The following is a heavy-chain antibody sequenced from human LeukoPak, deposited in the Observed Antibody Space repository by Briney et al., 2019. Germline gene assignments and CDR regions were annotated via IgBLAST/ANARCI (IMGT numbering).Heavy chain of an antibody. CDR1: GFTFSSYS. Sequence: GALRLSCAASGFTFSSYSMNWVRQAPGKGLEWVSSISSSSSYIYYADSVKGRFTISRDNAKNSLYLQMNSLRAEDTAVYYCARDPYGSGSYYNVGYFDYWGQGTLVTVSS. CDR3: ARDPYGSGSYYNVGYFDY. J-gene: IGHJ4*02. CDR2: ISSSSSYI. V-gene: IGHV3-21*01. D-gene: IGHD3-10*01.